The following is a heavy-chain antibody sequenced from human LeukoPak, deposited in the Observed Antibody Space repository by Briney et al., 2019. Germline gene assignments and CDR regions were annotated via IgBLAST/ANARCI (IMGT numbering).Heavy chain of an antibody. J-gene: IGHJ5*02. Sequence: SETLSLTCAVSGYSISSGDYWGWSRQPPGRGLEGIGSIYHSGSTHYNPSLKSRVTISVDTSKNQFSLKLSSVTAADTAVYYCARNTTEVVTAKWFDPWGQGTLVTVSS. D-gene: IGHD2-21*02. CDR1: GYSISSGDY. V-gene: IGHV4-38-2*01. CDR3: ARNTTEVVTAKWFDP. CDR2: IYHSGST.